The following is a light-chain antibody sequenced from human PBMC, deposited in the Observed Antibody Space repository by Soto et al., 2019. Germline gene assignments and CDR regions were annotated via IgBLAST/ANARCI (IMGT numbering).Light chain of an antibody. Sequence: DIQMTQSPSSLSASVGDRATLTCRASQSISSYLVWYQQKPGQAPKLLIYAASSLHSGIPSRFSGSGSGTDFTLTISSLQSEDFGAYYCQQNYSRPSLTFGGGTKVDIK. J-gene: IGKJ4*01. V-gene: IGKV1-39*01. CDR1: QSISSY. CDR2: AAS. CDR3: QQNYSRPSLT.